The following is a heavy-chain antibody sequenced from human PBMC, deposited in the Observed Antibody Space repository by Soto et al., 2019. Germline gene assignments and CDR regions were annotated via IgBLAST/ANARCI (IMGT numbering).Heavy chain of an antibody. CDR1: GFTFSSYW. Sequence: EVQLVESGGGIVQPGGSLRLSCAASGFTFSSYWMHWVRQAPGKGLVWVSRINSDGSRTSYADSAKGRFTISRDNAKNTVYLQMTSLRAEDTAVYYCARGDGDYYDGNGYLGRHWGQGTLGTVSS. D-gene: IGHD3-22*01. V-gene: IGHV3-74*01. CDR3: ARGDGDYYDGNGYLGRH. J-gene: IGHJ4*02. CDR2: INSDGSRT.